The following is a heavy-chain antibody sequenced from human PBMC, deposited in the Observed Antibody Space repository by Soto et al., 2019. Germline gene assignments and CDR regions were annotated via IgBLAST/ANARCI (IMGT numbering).Heavy chain of an antibody. D-gene: IGHD6-19*01. Sequence: GGSLRLSCAASGFTFSSYSMNWVRQAPGKGLEWVSYISSSSSTIYYADSVKGRFAISRDNAKNSLYLQMSSLRDEDTAVYYCARVRSSGWYFDYWGQGTLVTVSS. CDR2: ISSSSSTI. V-gene: IGHV3-48*02. J-gene: IGHJ4*02. CDR3: ARVRSSGWYFDY. CDR1: GFTFSSYS.